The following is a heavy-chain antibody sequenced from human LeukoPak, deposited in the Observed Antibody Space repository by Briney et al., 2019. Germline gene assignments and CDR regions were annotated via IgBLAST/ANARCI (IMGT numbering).Heavy chain of an antibody. Sequence: PSETLSLTCSVSGGSMTNYCWSWIRQSPGKGMEWIGFIYNTGRTNYNPSLQSRVTMSIDTSKNQSSLKLSSVTAADTAVYYCARQGELAIDYWGRGTLVTVSS. CDR3: ARQGELAIDY. D-gene: IGHD1-26*01. V-gene: IGHV4-59*08. CDR2: IYNTGRT. J-gene: IGHJ4*02. CDR1: GGSMTNYC.